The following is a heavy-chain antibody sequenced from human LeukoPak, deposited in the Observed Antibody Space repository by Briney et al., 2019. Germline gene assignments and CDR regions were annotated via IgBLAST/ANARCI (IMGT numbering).Heavy chain of an antibody. V-gene: IGHV4-34*01. D-gene: IGHD2-8*02. CDR1: SGSFSGDY. CDR2: INHSGST. CDR3: ARGLVVISYYYYGMDV. J-gene: IGHJ6*02. Sequence: SETLSLTCAVYSGSFSGDYWSWIRQPPGKGLEWIGEINHSGSTNYNPSLKSRVTISVDTSKNQFSLKLSSVTAADMAVYYCARGLVVISYYYYGMDVWGQGTTVTVSS.